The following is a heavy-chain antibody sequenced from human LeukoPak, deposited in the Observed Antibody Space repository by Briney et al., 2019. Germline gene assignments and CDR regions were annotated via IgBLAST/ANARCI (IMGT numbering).Heavy chain of an antibody. V-gene: IGHV4-59*01. D-gene: IGHD6-13*01. J-gene: IGHJ4*02. CDR3: ARHARQQLEVDY. Sequence: SETLSLTCTVSGGSISSYYWSWIRQPPGKGLEWIGYIYYSGSTNYNPSLKSRVTISVDTSKNQFSLKLSSVTAADTAVYYCARHARQQLEVDYWGQGTLVTVSS. CDR2: IYYSGST. CDR1: GGSISSYY.